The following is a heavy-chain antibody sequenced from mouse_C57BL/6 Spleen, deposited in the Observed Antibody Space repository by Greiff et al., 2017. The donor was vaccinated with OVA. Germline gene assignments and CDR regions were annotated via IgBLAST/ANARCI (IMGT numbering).Heavy chain of an antibody. CDR2: ISDGGSYT. Sequence: EVHLVESGGGLVKPGGSLKLSCAASGFTFSSYAMSWVRQTPEKRLEWVATISDGGSYTYYPDNVKGRFTISRDNAKNNLYLQMSHLKSEDTAMYYCARDRGYGSYYYAMDYWGQGTSVTVSS. CDR1: GFTFSSYA. J-gene: IGHJ4*01. CDR3: ARDRGYGSYYYAMDY. V-gene: IGHV5-4*01. D-gene: IGHD1-1*01.